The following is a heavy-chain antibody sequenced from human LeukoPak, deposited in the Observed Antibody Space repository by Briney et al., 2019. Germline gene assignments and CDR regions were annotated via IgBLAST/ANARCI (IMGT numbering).Heavy chain of an antibody. Sequence: PGGSLRLSCAASGFTFSNYVMSGVRQAPRKGLEWVSVISNAGGSPYSADSVKGRFTISRDNSKNTQYLQMNSLRDEDTAVYDCAKDGGQQLVRGGVFDFWGQGTLVTVSS. D-gene: IGHD6-13*01. CDR1: GFTFSNYV. CDR2: ISNAGGSP. V-gene: IGHV3-23*01. CDR3: AKDGGQQLVRGGVFDF. J-gene: IGHJ4*02.